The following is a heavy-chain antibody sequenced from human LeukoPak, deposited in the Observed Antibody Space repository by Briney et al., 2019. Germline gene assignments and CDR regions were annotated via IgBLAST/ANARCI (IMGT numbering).Heavy chain of an antibody. CDR2: INHSGST. V-gene: IGHV4-34*01. Sequence: SETLSLTCAVYGGSFSGYYWSWIRQPPGKGLEWIGEINHSGSTNYNPSLKSRVTISVDTSKSQFSLKLSSVTAADTAVYYCARGRWLRYYFDYWGQGTLVTVSS. J-gene: IGHJ4*02. D-gene: IGHD5-12*01. CDR3: ARGRWLRYYFDY. CDR1: GGSFSGYY.